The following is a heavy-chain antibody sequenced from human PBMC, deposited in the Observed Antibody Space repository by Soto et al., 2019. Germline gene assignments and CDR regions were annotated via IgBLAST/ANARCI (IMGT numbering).Heavy chain of an antibody. Sequence: QVQLVESGGGVVQPGRSLRLSCAASGFTFSSYAMHWVRQAPGKGLEWVAVISYDGSNKYYADSVKGRFTISRDNSKNPLYLQMDSVRAEDAAVYYCARDRAERRIAACLFDYWGQGSLVTVSS. CDR1: GFTFSSYA. CDR3: ARDRAERRIAACLFDY. CDR2: ISYDGSNK. D-gene: IGHD6-6*01. V-gene: IGHV3-30-3*01. J-gene: IGHJ4*02.